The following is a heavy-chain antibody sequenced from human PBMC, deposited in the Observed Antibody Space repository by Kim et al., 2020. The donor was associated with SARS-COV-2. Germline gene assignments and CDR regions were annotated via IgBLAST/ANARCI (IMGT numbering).Heavy chain of an antibody. J-gene: IGHJ4*02. D-gene: IGHD1-1*01. Sequence: SETLSLTCTVSGGSINNSYWSWIRQPAGKGLEWIGRFYISGSTNYNPSLKSRVTMSIDTSKNQFSLKLSSVTAADTAVYYCARSRGPNWHFDYWGQGTL. CDR1: GGSINNSY. CDR3: ARSRGPNWHFDY. CDR2: FYISGST. V-gene: IGHV4-4*07.